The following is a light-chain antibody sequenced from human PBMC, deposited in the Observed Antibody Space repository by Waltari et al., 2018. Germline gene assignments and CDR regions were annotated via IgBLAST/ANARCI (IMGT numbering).Light chain of an antibody. V-gene: IGKV3-20*01. Sequence: EIVLTQSPGTLSLSLGERVTLSCRASKSVSRTLAWYQQKPGQAPRLLMYGASNRATGIPDRFSGSGSGTDFSLTISRLEPEDFAVYYCQHYVRLPVTFGQGTKVEIK. CDR2: GAS. J-gene: IGKJ1*01. CDR3: QHYVRLPVT. CDR1: KSVSRT.